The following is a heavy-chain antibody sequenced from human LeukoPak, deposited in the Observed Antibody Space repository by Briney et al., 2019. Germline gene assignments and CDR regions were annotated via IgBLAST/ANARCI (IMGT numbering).Heavy chain of an antibody. Sequence: GGSLRLSCAASRFTFSSYAMSWVRQAPGKGLEWVSAISGSGGSTYYADSVKGRFTISRDNSKNTLYLQMNSLRAEDTAVYYCAKDSKYSSSWAYYYGMDVWGKGTTVTVSS. CDR2: ISGSGGST. CDR1: RFTFSSYA. J-gene: IGHJ6*04. CDR3: AKDSKYSSSWAYYYGMDV. V-gene: IGHV3-23*01. D-gene: IGHD6-13*01.